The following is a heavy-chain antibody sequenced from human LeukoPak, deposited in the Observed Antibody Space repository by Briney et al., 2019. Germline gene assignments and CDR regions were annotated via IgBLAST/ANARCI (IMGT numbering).Heavy chain of an antibody. CDR1: GFSFSNSW. CDR2: INQDGTQT. Sequence: GGSLRLSCAVSGFSFSNSWMSWVRQAPGKGLEWVANINQDGTQTYYVDSVKGRFTISRDNAKNSLYLQMNSVRAEDTAVYFCARVVGAHEVFDYRGQGTPVTVSS. D-gene: IGHD1-26*01. J-gene: IGHJ4*02. V-gene: IGHV3-7*01. CDR3: ARVVGAHEVFDY.